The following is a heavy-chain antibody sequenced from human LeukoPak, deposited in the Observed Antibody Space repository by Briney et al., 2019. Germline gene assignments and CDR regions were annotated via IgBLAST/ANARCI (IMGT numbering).Heavy chain of an antibody. Sequence: SVKVSCKASGGTFSSYAISWVRQAPGRGLEWMGGIIPIFGTANYAQKFQGRVTITADESTSTAYMELSSLRSEDTAVYYCARTSYYDILTYYYYYGMDVWGQGTTVTVSS. D-gene: IGHD3-9*01. CDR3: ARTSYYDILTYYYYYGMDV. CDR1: GGTFSSYA. J-gene: IGHJ6*02. CDR2: IIPIFGTA. V-gene: IGHV1-69*13.